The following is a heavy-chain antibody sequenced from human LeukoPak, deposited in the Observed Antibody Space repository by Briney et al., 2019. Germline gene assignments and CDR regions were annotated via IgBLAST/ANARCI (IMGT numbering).Heavy chain of an antibody. CDR2: INSDGSST. Sequence: GGSLRLSCAASGFTFSSYWMHWVRQAPGKGLVWVSRINSDGSSTSYADSVKGRFTISRDNAKNSMYLQVNSLRVDDTAVYYCARVRMTTDYYYYYYMDVWGKGTTVTVSS. CDR1: GFTFSSYW. CDR3: ARVRMTTDYYYYYYMDV. V-gene: IGHV3-74*01. J-gene: IGHJ6*03. D-gene: IGHD4-11*01.